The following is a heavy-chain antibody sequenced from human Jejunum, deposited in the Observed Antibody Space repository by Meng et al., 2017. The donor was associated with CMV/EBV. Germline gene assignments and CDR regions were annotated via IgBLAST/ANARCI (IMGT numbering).Heavy chain of an antibody. Sequence: GFTFSSYPMHWVRQAPGKGLEWVASIWYDGSNKEYADSVQGRFTISRDNSKNTLYLQMNSLRAEDTAIYYCARDWEVGDSAMDSFDYWGQGTLVTVSS. CDR2: IWYDGSNK. J-gene: IGHJ4*02. CDR1: GFTFSSYP. V-gene: IGHV3-33*01. CDR3: ARDWEVGDSAMDSFDY. D-gene: IGHD5-18*01.